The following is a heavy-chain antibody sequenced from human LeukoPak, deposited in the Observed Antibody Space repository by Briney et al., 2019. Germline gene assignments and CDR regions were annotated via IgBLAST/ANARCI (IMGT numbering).Heavy chain of an antibody. CDR3: ARDPRDVVPAAMMGGWGYYYYYMDV. CDR2: INHSGST. Sequence: PSETLSLTCAVYGGSFSGYYWIWIRQPPEKGLEWIGEINHSGSTNYNPSLKSRVTISVDTSKNQYSLKLSSVTAADTAVYYCARDPRDVVPAAMMGGWGYYYYYMDVWGKGTTVTVSS. V-gene: IGHV4-34*01. J-gene: IGHJ6*03. D-gene: IGHD2-2*01. CDR1: GGSFSGYY.